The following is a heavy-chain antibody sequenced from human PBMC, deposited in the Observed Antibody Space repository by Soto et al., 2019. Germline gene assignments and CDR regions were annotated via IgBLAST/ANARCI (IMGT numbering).Heavy chain of an antibody. D-gene: IGHD2-21*01. CDR3: AKCSVLSTTSGGWCNWFDP. J-gene: IGHJ5*02. V-gene: IGHV3-23*01. Sequence: GGSRRLSCAASGSTFIIYAMNWIRPAPGKVLEWVSAVSGSGSRTHYAESVRGRFTIARDNSKSTVYLQMNSLRGEDAAVYYCAKCSVLSTTSGGWCNWFDPWGQGTMVTVSS. CDR1: GSTFIIYA. CDR2: VSGSGSRT.